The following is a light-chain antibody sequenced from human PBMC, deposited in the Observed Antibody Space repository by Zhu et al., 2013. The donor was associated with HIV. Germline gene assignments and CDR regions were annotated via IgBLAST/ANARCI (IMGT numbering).Light chain of an antibody. CDR1: QSLLHKNGYNY. V-gene: IGKV2-28*01. J-gene: IGKJ2*03. CDR3: MQALQTPCG. Sequence: DIVMTQSPLSLPVTPGEPASISCRSSQSLLHKNGYNYLDWYLQKPGQSPQLLIYLGSNRASGVPDRFSGSGSGTDFTLKISRVEAEDVGVYYCMQALQTPCGFGQGTKLEIK. CDR2: LGS.